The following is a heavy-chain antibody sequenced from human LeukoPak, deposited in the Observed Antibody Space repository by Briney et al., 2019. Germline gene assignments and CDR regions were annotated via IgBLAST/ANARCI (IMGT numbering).Heavy chain of an antibody. CDR1: GFRFSTYW. CDR2: IKGDGGKR. CDR3: ARDSSLYCNGDTCQWGFDL. D-gene: IGHD2-15*01. Sequence: GGALRLSCAARGFRFSTYWMSWVRQAPGTGLGWVADIKGDGGKRYYVDSLKGRFTLTRDNANNSLNLEMNSLRVEDTAVYYCARDSSLYCNGDTCQWGFDLWGQGTVVTVSS. J-gene: IGHJ3*01. V-gene: IGHV3-7*01.